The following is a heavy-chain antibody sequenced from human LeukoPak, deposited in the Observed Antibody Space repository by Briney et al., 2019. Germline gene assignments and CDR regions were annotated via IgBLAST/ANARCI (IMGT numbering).Heavy chain of an antibody. J-gene: IGHJ6*04. Sequence: SETLSLTCAVYGGSFSGYYWSWIRQPPGKGLEWIGEINHSGSTNYNPSLKSRVTISVDTSKNQFSLKLSSVTAADTAVYYCARGFGRNNIAAARYYYYGMDVWGKGTTVTVSS. D-gene: IGHD6-13*01. CDR3: ARGFGRNNIAAARYYYYGMDV. CDR2: INHSGST. CDR1: GGSFSGYY. V-gene: IGHV4-34*01.